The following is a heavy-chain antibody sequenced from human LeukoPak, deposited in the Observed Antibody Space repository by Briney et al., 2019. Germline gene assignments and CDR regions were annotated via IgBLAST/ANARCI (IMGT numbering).Heavy chain of an antibody. CDR1: GFTFSSYA. V-gene: IGHV3-23*01. J-gene: IGHJ4*02. CDR2: ISGSGGST. D-gene: IGHD6-13*01. Sequence: GGSLRLSCAASGFTFSSYAMSWVRQAPGKGLEWVSAISGSGGSTYYADSVKGRFTISRDNSKNTLYLQMNTLRPEDTALYYCASRRDRTIAAGVAYWGQGTLVTVSS. CDR3: ASRRDRTIAAGVAY.